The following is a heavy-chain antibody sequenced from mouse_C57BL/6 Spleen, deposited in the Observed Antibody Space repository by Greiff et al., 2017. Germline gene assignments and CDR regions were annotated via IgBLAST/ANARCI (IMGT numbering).Heavy chain of an antibody. Sequence: EVHLVESGGGLVQSGRSLRLSCATSGFTFSDFYMEWVRQAPGKGLEWIAASRNKANDYTTEYSASVKGRFIVSRDTSQSIRYLQMNALRAEDTAIYYCARDAGDYDDGYAMDYWGQGTSVTVSS. J-gene: IGHJ4*01. CDR1: GFTFSDFY. CDR3: ARDAGDYDDGYAMDY. D-gene: IGHD2-4*01. CDR2: SRNKANDYTT. V-gene: IGHV7-1*01.